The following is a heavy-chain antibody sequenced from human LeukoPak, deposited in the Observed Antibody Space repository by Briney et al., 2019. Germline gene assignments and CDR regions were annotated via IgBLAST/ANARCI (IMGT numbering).Heavy chain of an antibody. V-gene: IGHV1-8*01. CDR3: ARGPADSGYYAS. J-gene: IGHJ4*02. CDR1: GYTFTSYD. D-gene: IGHD3-22*01. CDR2: LNPNSGNT. Sequence: ASVKVSCKASGYTFTSYDINWVRQATGQGLEWMGWLNPNSGNTGYAQKFQGRVTMTRNTSISTAYMELSSLRSEDTAVYYCARGPADSGYYASWGQGTLVTVSS.